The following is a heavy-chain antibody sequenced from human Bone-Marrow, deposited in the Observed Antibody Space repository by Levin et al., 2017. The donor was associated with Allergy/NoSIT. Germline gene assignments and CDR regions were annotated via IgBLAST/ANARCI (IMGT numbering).Heavy chain of an antibody. Sequence: PGGSLRLSCKASGSSFTSYWIGWVRQMPGKGLEWMGIIYPDDSDNKYRPAFQGQVTISADKSITTAYLQWNSLRISDSAMYFCATASGDVWARAFDIWGQGTKVTVSS. CDR2: IYPDDSDN. CDR1: GSSFTSYW. J-gene: IGHJ3*02. CDR3: ATASGDVWARAFDI. D-gene: IGHD3-16*01. V-gene: IGHV5-51*01.